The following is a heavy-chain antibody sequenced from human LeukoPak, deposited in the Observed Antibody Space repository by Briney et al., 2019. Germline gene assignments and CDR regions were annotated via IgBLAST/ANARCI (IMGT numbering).Heavy chain of an antibody. CDR3: ARGAYSSSWLNFDY. V-gene: IGHV3-30*04. D-gene: IGHD6-13*01. CDR2: ISYDGSEK. Sequence: GGSPRLSCAASGFTFSSYAMHWVRQAPGKGLEWVALISYDGSEKHYADSVKGRFTISRDNSKNTLYLQMNSLRAADTAVYYCARGAYSSSWLNFDYWGQGTLVTVSS. CDR1: GFTFSSYA. J-gene: IGHJ4*02.